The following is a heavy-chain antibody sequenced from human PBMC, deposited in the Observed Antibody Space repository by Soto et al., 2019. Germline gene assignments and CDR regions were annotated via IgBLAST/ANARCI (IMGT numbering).Heavy chain of an antibody. CDR3: AKDTYYRDSSGYYVFDY. CDR2: ISYDGSNE. CDR1: GFIFNNYG. J-gene: IGHJ4*02. Sequence: PGGSLRLSCAASGFIFNNYGMHWVRQAPGKGLEWVAHISYDGSNEHYVDSVKGRFTISRDNSKNTVYLQMNSLRAEDTAVYYCAKDTYYRDSSGYYVFDYWGQGTLVTVS. V-gene: IGHV3-30*18. D-gene: IGHD3-22*01.